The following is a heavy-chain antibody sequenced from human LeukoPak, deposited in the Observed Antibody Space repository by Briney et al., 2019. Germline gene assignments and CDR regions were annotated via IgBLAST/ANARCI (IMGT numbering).Heavy chain of an antibody. J-gene: IGHJ4*02. Sequence: ASVKVSCKASGYTFTSYDINWVRQAPGQGLEWMGWMNPNSGNTGYAQKFQGRVTMTRNTSISTAYMELSSLRSEDTAMYYCARVRAIYCSGGSCYSLGYWGQGTLVTVSS. CDR3: ARVRAIYCSGGSCYSLGY. CDR1: GYTFTSYD. CDR2: MNPNSGNT. D-gene: IGHD2-15*01. V-gene: IGHV1-8*01.